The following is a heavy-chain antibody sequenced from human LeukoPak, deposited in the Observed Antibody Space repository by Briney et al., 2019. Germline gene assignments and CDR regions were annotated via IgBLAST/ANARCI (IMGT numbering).Heavy chain of an antibody. CDR3: AKLVRQSSTSCF. CDR2: IRYDGSNK. Sequence: GGSLRLSCAASGFTFSSYGMHWVRQAPGKGLEWVAFIRYDGSNKYYADSVKGRFTISRDNSKNTLHLQMNSLRAEDTAVYYCAKLVRQSSTSCFWGQGTLVTVSS. D-gene: IGHD2-2*01. J-gene: IGHJ4*02. CDR1: GFTFSSYG. V-gene: IGHV3-30*02.